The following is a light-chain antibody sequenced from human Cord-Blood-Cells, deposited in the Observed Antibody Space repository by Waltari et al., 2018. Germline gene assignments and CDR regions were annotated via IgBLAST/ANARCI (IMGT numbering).Light chain of an antibody. Sequence: EIVMTQSPATLSVSPGARATLSCRASQSVSRNLAWYQQKPGQAPRLLIYGASTRATCMPVRFSGSGSGTEFTLTISSLQSEDFAVYYCQQYNNWPRTFGQGTKVEIK. V-gene: IGKV3-15*01. CDR3: QQYNNWPRT. CDR2: GAS. CDR1: QSVSRN. J-gene: IGKJ1*01.